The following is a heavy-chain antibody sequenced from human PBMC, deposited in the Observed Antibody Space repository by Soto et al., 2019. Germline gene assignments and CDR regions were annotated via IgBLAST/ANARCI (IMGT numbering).Heavy chain of an antibody. CDR1: GGSISSYY. CDR2: IYYSGSP. Sequence: SDTLSLTCTVCGGSISSYYWSWIPQPPWKGLDWIGYIYYSGSPNYNPSLKSRVTISVDTSKNQFSLKLSSVTAAGTAVDDCAIRPWFYGSTYGCYLDPWSQGTLVTVSS. CDR3: AIRPWFYGSTYGCYLDP. J-gene: IGHJ5*02. V-gene: IGHV4-59*08. D-gene: IGHD3-10*01.